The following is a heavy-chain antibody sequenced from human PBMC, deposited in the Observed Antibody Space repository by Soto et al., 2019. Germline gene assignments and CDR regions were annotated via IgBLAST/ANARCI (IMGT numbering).Heavy chain of an antibody. V-gene: IGHV1-69*13. J-gene: IGHJ4*02. CDR1: GGTFSSYA. D-gene: IGHD3-22*01. CDR3: AYSSGYYFPFDY. Sequence: GASVKVSCKASGGTFSSYAISWVRQAPGQGLEWMGGIIPIFGTANYAQKFQGRVTITADESTSTAYMELSSLRSEDTAVYYCAYSSGYYFPFDYWGQGTLVTVSS. CDR2: IIPIFGTA.